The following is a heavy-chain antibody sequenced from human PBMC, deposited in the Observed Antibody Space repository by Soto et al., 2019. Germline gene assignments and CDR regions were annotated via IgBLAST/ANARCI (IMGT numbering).Heavy chain of an antibody. D-gene: IGHD2-2*01. V-gene: IGHV3-15*07. CDR3: TLEKYSTTKGYGLRGVFDY. J-gene: IGHJ4*02. CDR2: IKRAVDGGTT. Sequence: EVHLVESGGGLVKPGGSLRLSCAASGFSFGDAWMNWVRQAPGKGLEWVGRIKRAVDGGTTDYTAPVEGRFTISRDDSKNTLYMPMDSLKTEDTAVYFWTLEKYSTTKGYGLRGVFDYWGQGPLVTVSS. CDR1: GFSFGDAW.